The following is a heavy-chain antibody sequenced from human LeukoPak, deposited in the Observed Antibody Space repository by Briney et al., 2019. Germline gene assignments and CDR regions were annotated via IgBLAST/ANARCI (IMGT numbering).Heavy chain of an antibody. D-gene: IGHD6-19*01. CDR1: GGSISSYY. CDR2: IYYSGST. J-gene: IGHJ4*02. CDR3: ARDRLGLYSSGWYGEFDY. V-gene: IGHV4-59*01. Sequence: SETLSLTCTVSGGSISSYYWSWIRQPPGKGLEWIGYIYYSGSTNYNPSLKSRVTISVDTSKNQFSLQLSSVTAADTAVYYCARDRLGLYSSGWYGEFDYWGQGTLVTVSS.